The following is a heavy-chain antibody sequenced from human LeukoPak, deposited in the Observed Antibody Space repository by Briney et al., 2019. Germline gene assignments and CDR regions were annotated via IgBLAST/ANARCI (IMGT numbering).Heavy chain of an antibody. Sequence: SVKVSCKVSGGTFSSFPISWVRQAPGQGLEWMGGITPIFGTTTYAQKLQDRLTITADDSTSTAYMELSSLRSDDTAVYYCARFPTVISLNSLDIWGQGTLIIVSS. CDR3: ARFPTVISLNSLDI. CDR2: ITPIFGTT. CDR1: GGTFSSFP. D-gene: IGHD4-23*01. J-gene: IGHJ3*02. V-gene: IGHV1-69*01.